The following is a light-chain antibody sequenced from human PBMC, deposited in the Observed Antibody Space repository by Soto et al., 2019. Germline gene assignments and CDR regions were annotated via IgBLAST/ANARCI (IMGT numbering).Light chain of an antibody. CDR3: ASYAVGINVV. CDR1: SSDVGYYNY. V-gene: IGLV2-8*01. J-gene: IGLJ2*01. Sequence: QSVLTQPPSASGSPGQSVTISCTGTSSDVGYYNYVSWYQQHPGKAPKLIIYEVHKRPSGVPDRFSGSKSGNTASLTVSGLQAEDEAEYYCASYAVGINVVFGGGTKLTVL. CDR2: EVH.